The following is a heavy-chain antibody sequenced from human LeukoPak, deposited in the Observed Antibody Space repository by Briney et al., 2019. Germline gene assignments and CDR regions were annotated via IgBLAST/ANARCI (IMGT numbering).Heavy chain of an antibody. Sequence: ADTLSLTCTVSGASISSFYWSWIRQPAGKGLEWIGRVFTSGNNNYNPSLKSRVIMSGDRSKNQFSLKLSSVTAADTAVYYCARVGDSATYFDYWGQGTLVTVSS. D-gene: IGHD2-21*02. CDR2: VFTSGNN. J-gene: IGHJ4*02. V-gene: IGHV4-4*07. CDR3: ARVGDSATYFDY. CDR1: GASISSFY.